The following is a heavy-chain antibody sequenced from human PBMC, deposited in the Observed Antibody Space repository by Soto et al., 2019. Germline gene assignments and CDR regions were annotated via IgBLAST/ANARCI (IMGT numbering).Heavy chain of an antibody. CDR3: ANLPVLWFGPNEPEFQQKYAFDI. Sequence: GGSLRLSCAASGFTFSSYAMSWVRQAPGKGLEWVSAISGSGGSTYYADSVKGRFTISRDNSKNTLYLQMNSLRAEDTAVYYCANLPVLWFGPNEPEFQQKYAFDIWGQGTMVTVSS. CDR1: GFTFSSYA. J-gene: IGHJ3*02. CDR2: ISGSGGST. V-gene: IGHV3-23*01. D-gene: IGHD3-10*01.